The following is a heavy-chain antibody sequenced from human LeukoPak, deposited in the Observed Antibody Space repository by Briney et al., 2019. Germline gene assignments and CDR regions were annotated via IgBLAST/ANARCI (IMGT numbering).Heavy chain of an antibody. Sequence: GASVKVSCKASGYTFTSYGISWVRQAPGQGLDWMGWISAYNGNTNYAQKLQGRVTMTTDTSTSTAYMELRSLRSDDTAVYYCARAYYYDSSGYYYDYYYYMDVWGKGTTVTVSS. D-gene: IGHD3-22*01. J-gene: IGHJ6*03. CDR1: GYTFTSYG. CDR2: ISAYNGNT. V-gene: IGHV1-18*01. CDR3: ARAYYYDSSGYYYDYYYYMDV.